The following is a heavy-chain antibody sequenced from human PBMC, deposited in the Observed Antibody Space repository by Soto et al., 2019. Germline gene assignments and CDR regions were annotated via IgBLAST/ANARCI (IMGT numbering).Heavy chain of an antibody. Sequence: QVQLQESGPGLVKPSETLSLTCVVSGVSIIRSFWGWIRQPPGRGLEWIAYITDSGITFSNPSLKSRLSMSVATSKNEFYLTLPAMPAADTAIYYCARGAGDFSGPATFDFWGQGTLVTVSS. D-gene: IGHD2-15*01. V-gene: IGHV4-59*01. CDR1: GVSIIRSF. CDR2: ITDSGIT. J-gene: IGHJ3*01. CDR3: ARGAGDFSGPATFDF.